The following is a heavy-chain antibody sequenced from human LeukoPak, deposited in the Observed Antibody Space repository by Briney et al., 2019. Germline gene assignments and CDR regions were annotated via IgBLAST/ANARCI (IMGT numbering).Heavy chain of an antibody. Sequence: GGSLRLSCAASGFTFSDNSMNWVRQAPGKGLEWVSYISSSGSTIYYADSVKGRFTISRDNAKNSLYLQMNSLRAEDTAVYYCAELGITMIGGVWGKGTTVTISS. CDR1: GFTFSDNS. V-gene: IGHV3-11*04. J-gene: IGHJ6*04. CDR3: AELGITMIGGV. D-gene: IGHD3-10*02. CDR2: ISSSGSTI.